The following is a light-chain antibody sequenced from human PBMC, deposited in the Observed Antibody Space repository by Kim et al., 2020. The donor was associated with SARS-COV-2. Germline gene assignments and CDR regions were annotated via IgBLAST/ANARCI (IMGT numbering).Light chain of an antibody. CDR2: SNN. V-gene: IGLV1-44*01. CDR3: AAWDDSLNGYV. CDR1: NSNIGSNT. J-gene: IGLJ1*01. Sequence: QSVLTQPPSASGTPGQRVTISCSGSNSNIGSNTVNWYQQLPGTAPKLIIYSNNQRPSRVPARFSGSTSGTSASLAISGLQSEDEADYYCAAWDDSLNGYVFGTGTKVTVL.